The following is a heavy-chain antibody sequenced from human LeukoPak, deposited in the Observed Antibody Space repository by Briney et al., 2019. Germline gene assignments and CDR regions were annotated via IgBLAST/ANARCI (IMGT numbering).Heavy chain of an antibody. CDR2: IRYDGSNK. V-gene: IGHV3-30*02. D-gene: IGHD4-17*01. J-gene: IGHJ4*02. Sequence: GGSLRLSCAASGFTFSSNSMNWVRQAPGKGLEWVAFIRYDGSNKYYADSVKGRFTISRDNSKNTLYLQMNSLRAEDTAVYYCAKDRTVTPRALDYWGQGTLVTVSS. CDR3: AKDRTVTPRALDY. CDR1: GFTFSSNS.